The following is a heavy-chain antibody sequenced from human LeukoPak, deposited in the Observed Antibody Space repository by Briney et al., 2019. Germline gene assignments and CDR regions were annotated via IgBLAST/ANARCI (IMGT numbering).Heavy chain of an antibody. CDR3: ARDPGVDWLLSGRHMDV. CDR2: INPNSGGT. V-gene: IGHV1-2*02. Sequence: GASVKVSCKASGYTFTGYYMHWVRQAPGQGLEWMGWINPNSGGTNYAQKFQGRVTMTRDTSISTAYMELSRLRSDDTAVYYCARDPGVDWLLSGRHMDVWGQGTTVTVSS. D-gene: IGHD3-9*01. J-gene: IGHJ6*02. CDR1: GYTFTGYY.